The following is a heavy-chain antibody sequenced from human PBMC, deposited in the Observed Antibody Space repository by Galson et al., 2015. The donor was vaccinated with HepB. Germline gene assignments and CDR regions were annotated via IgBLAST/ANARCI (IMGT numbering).Heavy chain of an antibody. CDR2: IKSKTDGGTT. Sequence: SLRLSCAASGFTFSNAWMSWVRQAPGKGLEWVGRIKSKTDGGTTDYAAPVKGRFTISRDDSKNTLYLQMNSLKTEDTAVYYCTTEVYGDYFDYWGQGTLVTVSS. CDR3: TTEVYGDYFDY. J-gene: IGHJ4*02. D-gene: IGHD4-17*01. CDR1: GFTFSNAW. V-gene: IGHV3-15*01.